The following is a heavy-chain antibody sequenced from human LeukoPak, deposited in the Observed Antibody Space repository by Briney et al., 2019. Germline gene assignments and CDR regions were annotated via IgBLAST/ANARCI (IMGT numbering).Heavy chain of an antibody. J-gene: IGHJ4*02. D-gene: IGHD7-27*01. CDR3: ARGVLYSLSDPGLAILGD. Sequence: PGGSLRLSCAASGFTFSTYWMHWVRQAPGKGLVWVSRINSDGSGTSYADSVKGRFTISRDNAKNTLYLQMNNLRAEDTAVYYCARGVLYSLSDPGLAILGDWGQGTPVTVSS. CDR1: GFTFSTYW. CDR2: INSDGSGT. V-gene: IGHV3-74*01.